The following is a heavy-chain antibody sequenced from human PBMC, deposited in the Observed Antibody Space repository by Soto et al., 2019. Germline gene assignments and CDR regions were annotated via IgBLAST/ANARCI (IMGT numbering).Heavy chain of an antibody. CDR1: GGTSRSLS. Sequence: QVQLVQSGAEVKKPGSSVKVSCKASGGTSRSLSITWVRQAPGQGLEWMGGITPLFGIPNYPQKFQGRLTITADKSTGTAYLELSSLRSEETAVYYCARDPHSAGGWFDNGGRGTLVTFSS. D-gene: IGHD2-15*01. CDR3: ARDPHSAGGWFDN. CDR2: ITPLFGIP. J-gene: IGHJ5*02. V-gene: IGHV1-69*17.